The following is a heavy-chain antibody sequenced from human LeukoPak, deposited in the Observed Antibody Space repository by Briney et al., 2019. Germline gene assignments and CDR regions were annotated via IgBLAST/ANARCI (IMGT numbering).Heavy chain of an antibody. CDR3: ARGGTVMGPTAL. J-gene: IGHJ3*01. V-gene: IGHV4-4*07. CDR2: IYSRGCT. CDR1: GGSLISYY. Sequence: SETVSLTCPGSGGSLISYYWRWLRQPAGKGLEWIGLIYSRGCTTYNPSIMSRVTMSVDTSKNQFSPKLSSVTAADTAVYYCARGGTVMGPTALWGQGTMATV. D-gene: IGHD5-18*01.